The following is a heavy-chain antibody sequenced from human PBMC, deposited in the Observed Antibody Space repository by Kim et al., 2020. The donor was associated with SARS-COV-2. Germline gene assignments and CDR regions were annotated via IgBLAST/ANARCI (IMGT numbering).Heavy chain of an antibody. D-gene: IGHD1-26*01. J-gene: IGHJ4*02. CDR3: AKDSVTANSGSPPFDY. Sequence: SVKGRYTISRDNSKNTLYLQINSLRAEDTAVYYCAKDSVTANSGSPPFDYWGQGTLVTVSS. V-gene: IGHV3-23*01.